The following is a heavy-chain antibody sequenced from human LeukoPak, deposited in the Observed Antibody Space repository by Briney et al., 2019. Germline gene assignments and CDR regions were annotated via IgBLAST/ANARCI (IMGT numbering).Heavy chain of an antibody. D-gene: IGHD6-13*01. CDR3: ARGREGSSWYGDY. CDR1: GFTVSSNY. CDR2: IYSGGST. Sequence: AGGSLRLSCAASGFTVSSNYMSWVRQAPGKGLEWVSVIYSGGSTYYADSVKGRFTISRDNSKNTLYLQMNSLRAEDTAVYYCARGREGSSWYGDYWGQGTLVTVSS. V-gene: IGHV3-53*01. J-gene: IGHJ4*02.